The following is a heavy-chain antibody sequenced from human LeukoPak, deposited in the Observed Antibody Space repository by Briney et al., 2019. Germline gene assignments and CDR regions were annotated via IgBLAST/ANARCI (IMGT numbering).Heavy chain of an antibody. D-gene: IGHD6-19*01. CDR1: GGSISSYY. J-gene: IGHJ4*02. V-gene: IGHV4-59*12. CDR3: ASRFIAVAGKRDY. Sequence: KPSETLSLTCTVSGGSISSYYWSWIRQPPGKGLEWIGYIYYSGSTNYNPSLKSRVTISVDTSKNQFSLKLSSVTAADTAVYYCASRFIAVAGKRDYWGQGTLVTVSS. CDR2: IYYSGST.